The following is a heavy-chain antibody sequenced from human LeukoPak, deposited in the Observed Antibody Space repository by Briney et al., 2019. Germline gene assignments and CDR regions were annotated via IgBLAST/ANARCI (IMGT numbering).Heavy chain of an antibody. J-gene: IGHJ4*02. CDR3: ARDSDYSYEDY. Sequence: GGSLRLSCAASGFTFSDYYMSWIRQAPGKGLEWVSYISTGGSTIYYADSVKGRFTTSRDNAKNSLYLQMNSLRAEDTAVYYCARDSDYSYEDYWGQGTLVTVSS. V-gene: IGHV3-11*04. D-gene: IGHD5-18*01. CDR1: GFTFSDYY. CDR2: ISTGGSTI.